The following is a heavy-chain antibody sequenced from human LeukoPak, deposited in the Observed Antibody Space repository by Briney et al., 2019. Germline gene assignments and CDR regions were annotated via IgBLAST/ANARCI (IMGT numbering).Heavy chain of an antibody. Sequence: GGSLRLSCAASGFTFDDYAMHWVRQAPGKGLEWVSVIYSGGSTYYADSVKGRFTISRDNSKNTLYLQMNSLRAEDTAVYYCARDPGYSGYDFDYWGQGTLVTVSS. CDR3: ARDPGYSGYDFDY. V-gene: IGHV3-53*01. J-gene: IGHJ4*02. CDR2: IYSGGST. CDR1: GFTFDDYA. D-gene: IGHD5-12*01.